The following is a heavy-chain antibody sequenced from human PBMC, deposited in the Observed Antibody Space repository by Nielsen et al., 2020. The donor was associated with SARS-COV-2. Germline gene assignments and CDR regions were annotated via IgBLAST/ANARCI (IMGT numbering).Heavy chain of an antibody. V-gene: IGHV4-34*01. J-gene: IGHJ4*02. CDR2: INHSGST. D-gene: IGHD5-18*01. CDR1: GGSFGGYY. CDR3: ARGGKRRGYSYGYDLGY. Sequence: SETLSLTCAVYGGSFGGYYWSWIRQPPGKGLEWIGEINHSGSTNYNPSLKSRVTISVDTSKNQFSLKLSSVTAADTAVYYCARGGKRRGYSYGYDLGYWGQGTLVTVSS.